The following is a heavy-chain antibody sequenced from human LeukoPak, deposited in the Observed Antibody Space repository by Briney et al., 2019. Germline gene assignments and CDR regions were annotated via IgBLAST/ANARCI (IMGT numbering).Heavy chain of an antibody. CDR1: GYTFTSYD. V-gene: IGHV1-8*01. Sequence: ASVKVSCKASGYTFTSYDINWVRQATGQGLEWMGWMNPNSGNTGYAQKFQGRVTMTRNTSISTAYMELSSLRSEDTAVYYCARDRVEGSPPYYYYGMDVWGQGTTVTVSS. D-gene: IGHD5-24*01. CDR3: ARDRVEGSPPYYYYGMDV. J-gene: IGHJ6*02. CDR2: MNPNSGNT.